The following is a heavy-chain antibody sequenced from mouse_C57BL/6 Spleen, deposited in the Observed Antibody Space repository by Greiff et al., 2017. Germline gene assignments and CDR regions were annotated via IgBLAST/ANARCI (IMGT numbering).Heavy chain of an antibody. CDR2: IAPETGGT. CDR1: GYTFTDYE. D-gene: IGHD2-5*01. J-gene: IGHJ2*01. CDR3: TRRNYSNYFDY. V-gene: IGHV1-15*01. Sequence: QVQLQQSGAELVRPGASVTLSCKASGYTFTDYEMHWVKQTPVHGLEWIGAIAPETGGTAYNQKFKGKAILTADKSSSTAYMELRSLTSEDSAVYYCTRRNYSNYFDYWGQGTTLTVSS.